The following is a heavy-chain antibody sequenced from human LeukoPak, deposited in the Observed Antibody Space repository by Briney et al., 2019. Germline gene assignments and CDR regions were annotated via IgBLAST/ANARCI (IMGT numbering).Heavy chain of an antibody. J-gene: IGHJ4*02. CDR3: ARVRLTTVTDY. CDR1: GGSISSYY. D-gene: IGHD4-17*01. V-gene: IGHV4-59*12. CDR2: IYYSGST. Sequence: PSETLSLTCTVSGGSISSYYWSWIRQPPGKGLEWIGYIYYSGSTNYNPSLKSRVTISVDTSKNQFSLKLSSVTAADTAVYYCARVRLTTVTDYWGQGTLVTVSS.